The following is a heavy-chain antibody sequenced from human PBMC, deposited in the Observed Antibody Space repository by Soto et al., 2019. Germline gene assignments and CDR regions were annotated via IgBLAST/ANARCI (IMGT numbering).Heavy chain of an antibody. Sequence: ASVKVSCKASGYTFTSYGISWVRQAPGQGLEWMGWISSYNGNTNYAQKLQGRVTMTTDTSTSTAYMELRSLRSDDTAVYSCAREWTDYYDSKGPSDYWGQGTLVTVSS. D-gene: IGHD3-22*01. J-gene: IGHJ4*02. V-gene: IGHV1-18*01. CDR2: ISSYNGNT. CDR1: GYTFTSYG. CDR3: AREWTDYYDSKGPSDY.